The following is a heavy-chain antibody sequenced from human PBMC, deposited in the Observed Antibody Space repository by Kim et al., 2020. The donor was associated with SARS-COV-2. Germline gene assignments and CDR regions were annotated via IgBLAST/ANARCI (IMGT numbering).Heavy chain of an antibody. CDR3: ARDVFYLQWLLFGRDV. J-gene: IGHJ6*02. Sequence: ASVKVSCKASGYTFTSYYMHWVRQAPGQGLEWMGIINPSGGSTSYAQKFQGRVTMTRDTSTSTVYMELSSLSSEDTAVYYCARDVFYLQWLLFGRDVWGQGTTLTVSS. CDR1: GYTFTSYY. D-gene: IGHD6-19*01. CDR2: INPSGGST. V-gene: IGHV1-46*01.